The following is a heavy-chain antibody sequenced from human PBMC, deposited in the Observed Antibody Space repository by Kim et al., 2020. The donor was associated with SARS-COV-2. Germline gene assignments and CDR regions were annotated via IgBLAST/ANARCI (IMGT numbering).Heavy chain of an antibody. CDR1: GFTFNNSG. V-gene: IGHV3-23*01. CDR2: IRSEAVNK. J-gene: IGHJ6*01. Sequence: GGSLRLSCAASGFTFNNSGMSWVRQAPGKGLEWVALIRSEAVNKSNDYSATGRFTITIYNSKNTLSLHLHIISVETTDPSYYSCM. CDR3: SCM.